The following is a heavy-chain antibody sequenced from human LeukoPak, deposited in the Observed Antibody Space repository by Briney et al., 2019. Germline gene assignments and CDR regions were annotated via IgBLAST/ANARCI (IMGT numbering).Heavy chain of an antibody. D-gene: IGHD6-13*01. Sequence: PGGSLRLSCAASGFTFSAYTLNSVSHSPGKGLEWVSSIKARDNHIYNADSVAGACPASTDDAQNSIHLQMNSLRVEDTAIYYCAGSRGMSKNDKNLLYWGQGILVTVSS. V-gene: IGHV3-21*06. CDR2: IKARDNHI. J-gene: IGHJ4*02. CDR1: GFTFSAYT. CDR3: AGSRGMSKNDKNLLY.